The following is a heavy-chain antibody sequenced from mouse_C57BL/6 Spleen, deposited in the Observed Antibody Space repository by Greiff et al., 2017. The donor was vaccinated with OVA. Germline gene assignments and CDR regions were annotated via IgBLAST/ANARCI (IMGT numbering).Heavy chain of an antibody. CDR2: IDPSDSYT. Sequence: VKLQESGAELVMPGASVKLSCKASGYTFTSYWMHWVKQRPGQGLEWIGEIDPSDSYTNYNQKFKGKSTLTVDKSSSTAYMQLSSLTSEDSAVYYCARTVVAEGFAYWGQGTLVTVSA. V-gene: IGHV1-69*01. D-gene: IGHD1-1*01. J-gene: IGHJ3*01. CDR3: ARTVVAEGFAY. CDR1: GYTFTSYW.